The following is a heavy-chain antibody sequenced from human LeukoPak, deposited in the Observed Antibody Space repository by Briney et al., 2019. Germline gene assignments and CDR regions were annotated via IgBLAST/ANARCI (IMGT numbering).Heavy chain of an antibody. CDR3: ARFAYCGGHCWYYFDY. Sequence: PSETLSLTCTVSGGSISSYYWSWIRQPPGKGLEWIGYIYSSGSTNYNPSLKSRITISVDTSKNQFSLKLSSVTAADTAVYYCARFAYCGGHCWYYFDYWGQGTLVTVSS. D-gene: IGHD2-21*02. CDR2: IYSSGST. V-gene: IGHV4-59*01. J-gene: IGHJ4*02. CDR1: GGSISSYY.